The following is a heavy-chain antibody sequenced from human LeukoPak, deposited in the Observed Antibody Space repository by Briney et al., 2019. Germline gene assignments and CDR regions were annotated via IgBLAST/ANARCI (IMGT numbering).Heavy chain of an antibody. Sequence: GGSLRLSCAASGFTSSSYAMSWVRQAPGKGLEWVSAISGSGGSTYYADSVKGRFTISRDNSKNTLYLQMNSLRAEDTAVYYCAKGEASGWYYFDYWGQGTLVTVSS. V-gene: IGHV3-23*01. D-gene: IGHD6-19*01. CDR1: GFTSSSYA. J-gene: IGHJ4*02. CDR2: ISGSGGST. CDR3: AKGEASGWYYFDY.